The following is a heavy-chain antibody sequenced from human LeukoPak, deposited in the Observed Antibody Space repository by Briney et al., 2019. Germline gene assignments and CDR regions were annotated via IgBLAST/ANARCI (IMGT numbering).Heavy chain of an antibody. Sequence: SGGSLRLSCAASGFTFSSYAMHWVRQAPGKGLEWVAVISYDGSNKYYADSVKGRFTISRDNSKNTLYLQMNSLRAEDTAVYYCARVGYNCRGDCRDWFDPWGQGTLVTVSS. D-gene: IGHD2-21*02. CDR3: ARVGYNCRGDCRDWFDP. CDR2: ISYDGSNK. CDR1: GFTFSSYA. J-gene: IGHJ5*02. V-gene: IGHV3-30-3*01.